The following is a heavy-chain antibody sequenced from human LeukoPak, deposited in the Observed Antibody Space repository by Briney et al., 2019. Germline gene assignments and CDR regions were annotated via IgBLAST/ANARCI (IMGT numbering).Heavy chain of an antibody. CDR3: ARAGTGAAAAGPGTSFDI. D-gene: IGHD6-13*01. CDR2: INPNSGGT. V-gene: IGHV1-2*02. Sequence: ASVKVSCKASGYTFTGYYMHWVRQAPGQGFEWMGWINPNSGGTNYAQKFQGRVTMTRDTSISTAYMELSRLRSDDTAVYYCARAGTGAAAAGPGTSFDIWGQGTMVTVSS. CDR1: GYTFTGYY. J-gene: IGHJ3*02.